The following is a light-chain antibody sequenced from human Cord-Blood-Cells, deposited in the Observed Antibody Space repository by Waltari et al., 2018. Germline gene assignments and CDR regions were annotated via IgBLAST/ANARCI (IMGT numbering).Light chain of an antibody. J-gene: IGKJ4*01. CDR2: AAS. Sequence: DIQMTQSPSSLSASVGDRVTITCRASQSISSYLNWYQQKPGQAPKLLIDAASSLQSGVPSRFGGSGAGTDFTRTISSLQPEDFATYYGQQSYSTPLTFGGGTKVESK. CDR3: QQSYSTPLT. CDR1: QSISSY. V-gene: IGKV1-39*01.